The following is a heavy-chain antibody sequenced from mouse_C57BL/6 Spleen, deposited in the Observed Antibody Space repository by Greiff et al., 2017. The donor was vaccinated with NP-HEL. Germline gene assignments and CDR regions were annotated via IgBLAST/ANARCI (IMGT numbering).Heavy chain of an antibody. CDR1: GFTFSSYA. V-gene: IGHV5-9-1*02. CDR2: ISSGGDYI. J-gene: IGHJ2*01. Sequence: EVKLMESGEGLVKPGGSLKLSCAASGFTFSSYAMSWVRQTPEKRLEWVAYISSGGDYIYYADTVKGRFTISRDNARNTLYLQMSSLKSEDTAMYYCTRKGGYGKDFDYWGQGTTLTVSS. D-gene: IGHD2-1*01. CDR3: TRKGGYGKDFDY.